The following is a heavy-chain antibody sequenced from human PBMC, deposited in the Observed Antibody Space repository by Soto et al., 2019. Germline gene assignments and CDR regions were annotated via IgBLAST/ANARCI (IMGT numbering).Heavy chain of an antibody. CDR3: AGKSLSNFNWFDP. Sequence: QLQLVQSGTELKKPGASVKVSCKASGYTFTNYGITWVRQAPGQGLEWMGWINADYGNTNYEQKFQGRVTMTTDTSTNTAYMELRSLRSDDTAVYYCAGKSLSNFNWFDPWGQGTLVTASS. CDR2: INADYGNT. V-gene: IGHV1-18*04. CDR1: GYTFTNYG. D-gene: IGHD4-4*01. J-gene: IGHJ5*02.